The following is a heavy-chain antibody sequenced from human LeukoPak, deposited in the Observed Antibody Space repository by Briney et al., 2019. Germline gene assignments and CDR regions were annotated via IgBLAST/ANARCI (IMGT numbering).Heavy chain of an antibody. J-gene: IGHJ4*02. CDR3: ARDADDYGYFDY. D-gene: IGHD4-17*01. CDR1: GGSTSSGGYS. V-gene: IGHV4-30-2*01. Sequence: SQTLSLTCAVSGGSTSSGGYSWSWIRQPPGKGLEWIGYIYHSGSTYYNPSLKSRVTISVDRSKNQFSLKLSSVTAADTAVYYCARDADDYGYFDYWGQGTLVTVSS. CDR2: IYHSGST.